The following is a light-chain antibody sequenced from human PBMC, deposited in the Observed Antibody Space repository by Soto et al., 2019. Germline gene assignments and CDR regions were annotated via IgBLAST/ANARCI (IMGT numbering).Light chain of an antibody. J-gene: IGKJ2*01. CDR2: DAS. V-gene: IGKV1-5*01. Sequence: DIXMTQSPYTLSPSVGDRVSITCRASQSISGWLAWYQQKPGKAPKLLIYDASSLESGVPSRFSGSGSGTEFSLTISRLQPDDFATYYCQQYNSYSVNAFGQGTKLEIK. CDR3: QQYNSYSVNA. CDR1: QSISGW.